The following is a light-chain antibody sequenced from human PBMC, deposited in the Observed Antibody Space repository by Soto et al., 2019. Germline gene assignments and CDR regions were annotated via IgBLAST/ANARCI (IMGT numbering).Light chain of an antibody. J-gene: IGKJ1*01. CDR1: QSVSNY. V-gene: IGKV3-20*01. CDR2: GAS. CDR3: HQYGGSPQT. Sequence: EIVFTQSPGTLSLSPGERATHSCRASQSVSNYLAWYQRKPGQAPRLLIYGASSRATGIPDRFSGSGSGTDFTLTISRLEPEDFAVYYCHQYGGSPQTFGQGTKVDIK.